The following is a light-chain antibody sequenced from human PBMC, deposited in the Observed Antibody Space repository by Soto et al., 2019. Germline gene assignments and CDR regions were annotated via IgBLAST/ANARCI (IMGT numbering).Light chain of an antibody. J-gene: IGKJ2*01. CDR2: GAS. Sequence: EIVLTQSPVTLSLSPGERATLSCRASQSVRSSYLAWYQQKPGQAPRLLIYGASFRATGIPDRFSGSGSETDFTLTITRLEPEDFAVYYCQRYGSSPYTFGQGTKVEIK. CDR3: QRYGSSPYT. CDR1: QSVRSSY. V-gene: IGKV3-20*01.